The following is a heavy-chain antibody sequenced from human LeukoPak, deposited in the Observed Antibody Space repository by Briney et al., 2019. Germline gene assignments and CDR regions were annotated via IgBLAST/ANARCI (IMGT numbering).Heavy chain of an antibody. CDR2: IYYSGST. D-gene: IGHD3-10*01. CDR1: GGSISSYY. V-gene: IGHV4-59*01. J-gene: IGHJ4*02. CDR3: ARDSGSGRTFDC. Sequence: SETLSLTCTVSGGSISSYYWSWIRQPPGKGLEWIGYIYYSGSTNYNPSLKSRVTISVDTSKNQFSLKLSSVTAADTAVYYCARDSGSGRTFDCWGQGTLVTVSS.